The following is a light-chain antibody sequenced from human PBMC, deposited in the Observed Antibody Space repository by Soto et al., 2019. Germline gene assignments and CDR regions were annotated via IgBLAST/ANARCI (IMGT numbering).Light chain of an antibody. CDR1: SSNTGAGYD. Sequence: QSVLTQSPSVSGAPGQRVTISCTGSSSNTGAGYDVNWYQQFPGTAPKLPIYNNRNRPSGVPDRFSGSKSGTSASLAITGLQAEDEADYYCQSYDSSLSAWVFGGGTKLTVL. V-gene: IGLV1-40*01. CDR2: NNR. J-gene: IGLJ3*02. CDR3: QSYDSSLSAWV.